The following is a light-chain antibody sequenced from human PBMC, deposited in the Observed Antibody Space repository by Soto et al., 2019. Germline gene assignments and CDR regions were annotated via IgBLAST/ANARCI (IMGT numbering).Light chain of an antibody. Sequence: EILLTQSPGTLSLSPGERVTLSCRASQIILSNLAWYQQKPGQAPRLLIYGASTRATGIPARFSGSGSGTEFTLTISSLQPDDFATYYCQQYQSYSFSFGGGTKVDIK. V-gene: IGKV3-15*01. CDR1: QIILSN. J-gene: IGKJ4*01. CDR2: GAS. CDR3: QQYQSYSFS.